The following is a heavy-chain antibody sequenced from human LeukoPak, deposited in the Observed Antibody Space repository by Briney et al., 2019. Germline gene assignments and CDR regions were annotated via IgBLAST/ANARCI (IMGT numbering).Heavy chain of an antibody. D-gene: IGHD3-22*01. CDR3: ARPMYYDSSGLDY. CDR1: GFTFSSYA. CDR2: ISYDGNNK. Sequence: PGGSLRLSCAASGFTFSSYAMHWVRQAPGKGLEWVAVISYDGNNKYYADSVKGRFTISRDNSKNTLYLQMNSLRAEDTAVYYCARPMYYDSSGLDYWGQGTLVIVSS. J-gene: IGHJ4*02. V-gene: IGHV3-30-3*01.